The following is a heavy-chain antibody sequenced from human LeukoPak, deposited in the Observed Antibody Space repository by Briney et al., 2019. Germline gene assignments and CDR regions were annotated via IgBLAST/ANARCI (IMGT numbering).Heavy chain of an antibody. CDR3: AKDRFSVAGTPTMLDY. CDR1: GFSFSSYA. V-gene: IGHV3-9*01. D-gene: IGHD6-19*01. Sequence: GGSLRLSCATSGFSFSSYAMSWVRQAPGKGLEWVSGISWNSGSIGYADSVKGRFTISRDNAKNSLYLQMNSLRAEDTALYYCAKDRFSVAGTPTMLDYWGQGTLVTVSS. CDR2: ISWNSGSI. J-gene: IGHJ4*02.